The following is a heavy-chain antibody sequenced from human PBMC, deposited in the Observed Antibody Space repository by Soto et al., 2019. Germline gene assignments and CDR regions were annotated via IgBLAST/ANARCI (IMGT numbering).Heavy chain of an antibody. CDR1: GGTFSSYA. D-gene: IGHD2-2*01. V-gene: IGHV1-69*01. Sequence: QVQLVQSGAEVKKPGSSVKVSCKASGGTFSSYAISWVRQAPGQGLEWMGGIIPIFGTANYAQKFQGRVTITADVCTSTAYMELSSRRSEDTAVYYCARDLIVVVPAAREGDYYYGMDVWGQGTTVTVSS. CDR3: ARDLIVVVPAAREGDYYYGMDV. J-gene: IGHJ6*02. CDR2: IIPIFGTA.